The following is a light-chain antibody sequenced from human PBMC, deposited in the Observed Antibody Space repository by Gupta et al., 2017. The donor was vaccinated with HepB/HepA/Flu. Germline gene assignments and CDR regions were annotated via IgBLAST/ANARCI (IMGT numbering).Light chain of an antibody. Sequence: HSVLTQSPSASGTPAPTGTISCSGSTSNIGSNTVNWYQQLPGTATKLLIYNNDQQPSGVPDRFSGSKSGTSASLAISGLQSEDEADYYCAAWDDSVNGYVFGTGTKVTVL. V-gene: IGLV1-44*01. CDR3: AAWDDSVNGYV. J-gene: IGLJ1*01. CDR1: TSNIGSNT. CDR2: NND.